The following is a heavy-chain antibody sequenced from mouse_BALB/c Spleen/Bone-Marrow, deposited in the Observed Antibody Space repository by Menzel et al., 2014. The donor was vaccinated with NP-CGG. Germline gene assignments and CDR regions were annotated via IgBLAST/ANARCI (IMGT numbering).Heavy chain of an antibody. J-gene: IGHJ1*01. CDR3: ARVEDNRHFDV. CDR1: GYSFTGYN. CDR2: IDPYYGGT. Sequence: EVKLVESGPELEKPGASVKISCKASGYSFTGYNINWVKQTNGKSLEWIGNIDPYYGGTDYNQKFKGKATLTVDRSSSTAYMQLKSLTSDDSAVYYCARVEDNRHFDVWGAGTTVTVSS. V-gene: IGHV1-39*01. D-gene: IGHD3-3*01.